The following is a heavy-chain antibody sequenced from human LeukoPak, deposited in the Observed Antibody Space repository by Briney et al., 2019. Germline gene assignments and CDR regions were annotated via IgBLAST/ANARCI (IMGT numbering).Heavy chain of an antibody. CDR1: GCSISSYY. D-gene: IGHD3-22*01. V-gene: IGHV4-59*01. Sequence: PSETLSLTCTGSGCSISSYYCGWIRQPPGQGLEWIGYMYYSGSTNYNPSLKSRVTISVDTSKNQFSLKLSSVTAADTAIYYCARMYYYDSNDAFDIWGQGTMVTVSS. CDR3: ARMYYYDSNDAFDI. J-gene: IGHJ3*02. CDR2: MYYSGST.